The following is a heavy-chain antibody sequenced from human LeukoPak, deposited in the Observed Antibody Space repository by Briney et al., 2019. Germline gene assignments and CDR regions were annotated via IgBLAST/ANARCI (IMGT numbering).Heavy chain of an antibody. D-gene: IGHD2-21*02. CDR3: ASLRVVVTAGPGV. CDR1: GGSISSSSYY. J-gene: IGHJ4*02. CDR2: ISYGGST. Sequence: SETLSLTCTVSGGSISSSSYYWGWIRQPPGKGLEWIGSISYGGSTYSNPSLKSRVTMSVDTSKNQFSLKLTFVTAADTAVYYCASLRVVVTAGPGVWGQGTLVTVSS. V-gene: IGHV4-39*07.